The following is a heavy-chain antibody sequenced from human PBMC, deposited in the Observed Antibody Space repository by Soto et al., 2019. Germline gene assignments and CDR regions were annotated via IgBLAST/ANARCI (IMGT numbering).Heavy chain of an antibody. CDR2: IYYSGST. D-gene: IGHD3-22*01. CDR1: GGSISSSGYY. J-gene: IGHJ6*02. Sequence: QVQLQESGPGLVKPSQTLSLTCTVSGGSISSSGYYWSWIRQHPGKGLEWIGYIYYSGSTYYNPSLTRRVTISVDTSKNQFSLKLSSVTAADTAVYYCARGPDSSGYYFMGYYYYGMDVWGQGTTVTVSS. V-gene: IGHV4-31*03. CDR3: ARGPDSSGYYFMGYYYYGMDV.